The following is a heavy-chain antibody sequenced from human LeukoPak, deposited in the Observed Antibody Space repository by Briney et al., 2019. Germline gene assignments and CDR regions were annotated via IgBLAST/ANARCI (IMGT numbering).Heavy chain of an antibody. CDR1: GGSISNSGYF. V-gene: IGHV4-39*01. CDR3: ARHHRYSSFPWYMDV. CDR2: IFYSGDT. D-gene: IGHD6-13*01. J-gene: IGHJ6*03. Sequence: SETLSLTCTVSGGSISNSGYFWGWIRQPQGKGLEWVGSIFYSGDTYYNPSLKSRVTISVDTSKNQFSLKLSSVTAADTAVYYCARHHRYSSFPWYMDVWGKGTTVTVSS.